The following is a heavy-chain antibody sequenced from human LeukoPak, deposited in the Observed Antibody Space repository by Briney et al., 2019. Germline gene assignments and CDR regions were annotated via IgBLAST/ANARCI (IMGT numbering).Heavy chain of an antibody. CDR2: IDPSDSYT. J-gene: IGHJ5*02. CDR3: ARSHCSSVTCPDNWFDP. V-gene: IGHV5-10-1*01. Sequence: GESLRISCKGSGYSFTAYWISWVRQMPGKGLEWMGRIDPSDSYTNYSPSFQGHVTISTDKSINTAYLQWGSLKASDTAMYYCARSHCSSVTCPDNWFDPWGQGTLVTVSS. CDR1: GYSFTAYW. D-gene: IGHD2-2*01.